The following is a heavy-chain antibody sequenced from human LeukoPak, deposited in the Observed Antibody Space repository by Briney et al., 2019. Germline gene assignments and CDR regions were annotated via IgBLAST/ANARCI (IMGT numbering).Heavy chain of an antibody. J-gene: IGHJ4*02. CDR2: IYGSGGST. Sequence: GGSLRLSCAASGFTFSRYAMSWVPQAPGRGREWVSPIYGSGGSTYYADSVKGRFTISRENPKNTLYLQMNSLKAEDTAVYYCAKDIALRGYSYGFDYWGQGTLVTVSS. V-gene: IGHV3-23*01. D-gene: IGHD5-18*01. CDR3: AKDIALRGYSYGFDY. CDR1: GFTFSRYA.